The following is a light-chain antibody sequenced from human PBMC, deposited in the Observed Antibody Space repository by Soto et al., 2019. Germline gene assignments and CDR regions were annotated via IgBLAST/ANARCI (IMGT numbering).Light chain of an antibody. CDR1: QSVSSY. J-gene: IGKJ5*01. CDR2: DAS. V-gene: IGKV3-11*01. CDR3: QQRSNRPVT. Sequence: EIVLTQSPATLSLSPGERATLSCRASQSVSSYLAWYQQKPGQAPRLLIYDASNRATGIPARFSGSGSGTDFTLTISSLEAEDFAVYYCQQRSNRPVTFGQGTRLEI.